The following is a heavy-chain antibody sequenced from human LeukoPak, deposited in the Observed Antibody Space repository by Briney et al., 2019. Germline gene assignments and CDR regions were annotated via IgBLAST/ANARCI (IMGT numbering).Heavy chain of an antibody. V-gene: IGHV4-59*08. Sequence: KASETLSLTCTVSGGSISSYYWSWIRQPPGKGLEWIGYIYYSGSTNYSPSLRSRVTISVDTSKNQFSLKLSSVTAADTAVYYCARGGNYGDYDGYFDYWGQGTLVTVSS. CDR3: ARGGNYGDYDGYFDY. CDR2: IYYSGST. D-gene: IGHD4-17*01. J-gene: IGHJ4*02. CDR1: GGSISSYY.